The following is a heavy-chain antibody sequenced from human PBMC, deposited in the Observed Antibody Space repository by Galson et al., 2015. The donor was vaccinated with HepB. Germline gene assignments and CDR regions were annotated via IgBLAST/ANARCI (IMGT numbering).Heavy chain of an antibody. CDR1: GFTFSSYV. J-gene: IGHJ4*02. CDR3: VKDGGSAWTDFDS. V-gene: IGHV3-33*06. Sequence: SLRVSCAASGFTFSSYVMHWVRQAPGEGLEWVAVISSEGSNKYYADSVKGRFTVSRDNSKNTLYLQMNSLRAEDTAVYYCVKDGGSAWTDFDSWGQGTLVTVSS. CDR2: ISSEGSNK. D-gene: IGHD6-19*01.